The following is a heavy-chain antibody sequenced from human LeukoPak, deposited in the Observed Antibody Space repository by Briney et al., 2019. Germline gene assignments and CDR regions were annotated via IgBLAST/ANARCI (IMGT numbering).Heavy chain of an antibody. CDR1: GYIFIGYY. D-gene: IGHD1-26*01. CDR2: MNPNSGNT. V-gene: IGHV1-8*02. Sequence: ASVKVSCKASGYIFIGYYMHWVRQATGQGLEWMGWMNPNSGNTGYAQKFQGRVTMTRNTSISTAYMELSSLRSEDTAVYYCATHSGSYYGHYYYYGMDVWGQGTTVTVSS. CDR3: ATHSGSYYGHYYYYGMDV. J-gene: IGHJ6*02.